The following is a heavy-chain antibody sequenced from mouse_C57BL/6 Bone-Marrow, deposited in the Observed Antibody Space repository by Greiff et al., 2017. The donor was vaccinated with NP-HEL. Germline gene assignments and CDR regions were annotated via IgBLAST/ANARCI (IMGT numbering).Heavy chain of an antibody. Sequence: QVQLQQSGAELARPGASVKLSCKASGYTFTSYGISWVKQRTGQGLEWIGEIYPRSGNTYYNEKFKGKATLTADKSTSTAYMELHSLTSEDSAVYCCARDRGCCRWRDFGYWGKGTTLTVSS. V-gene: IGHV1-81*01. CDR2: IYPRSGNT. D-gene: IGHD3-3*01. J-gene: IGHJ2*01. CDR3: ARDRGCCRWRDFGY. CDR1: GYTFTSYG.